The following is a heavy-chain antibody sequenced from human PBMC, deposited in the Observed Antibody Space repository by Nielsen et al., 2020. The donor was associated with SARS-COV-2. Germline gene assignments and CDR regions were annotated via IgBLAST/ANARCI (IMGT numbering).Heavy chain of an antibody. J-gene: IGHJ4*02. Sequence: SLKISCVASGFPFDDYAMHWVRQAPGKGLEWVSGISWNSGSIGYADSVKGRFTISRDNAKNSLYLQMNSLRAEDTALYYCATEGYWGQGTLVTVSS. V-gene: IGHV3-9*01. CDR3: ATEGY. CDR1: GFPFDDYA. CDR2: ISWNSGSI.